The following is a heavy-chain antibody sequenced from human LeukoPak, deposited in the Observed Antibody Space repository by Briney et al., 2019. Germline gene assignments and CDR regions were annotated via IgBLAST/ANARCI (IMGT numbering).Heavy chain of an antibody. CDR2: IYHSGST. CDR3: ARAPSGAFDY. Sequence: SETLSLTCAVYGGSFSGYYWSWIRQPPGKGLEWIGEIYHSGSTNYNPSLKSRVTISVDKSKNQFSLKLSSVTAADTAVYYCARAPSGAFDYWGQGTLVTVSS. J-gene: IGHJ4*02. D-gene: IGHD1-26*01. V-gene: IGHV4-34*01. CDR1: GGSFSGYY.